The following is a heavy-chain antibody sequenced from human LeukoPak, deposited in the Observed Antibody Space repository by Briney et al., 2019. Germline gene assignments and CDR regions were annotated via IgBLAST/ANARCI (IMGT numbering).Heavy chain of an antibody. CDR3: ARGQLSGSRPFDY. V-gene: IGHV3-30-3*01. D-gene: IGHD3-10*01. CDR1: GFTFSSYA. Sequence: GGSLRLSCAASGFTFSSYAMHWVRQAPGKGLEWVAVISYDGSNKYYADSVKGRFTISRDNSKNTLYLQMNSLRAEDTAVYYCARGQLSGSRPFDYWGQGTLSPSP. CDR2: ISYDGSNK. J-gene: IGHJ4*02.